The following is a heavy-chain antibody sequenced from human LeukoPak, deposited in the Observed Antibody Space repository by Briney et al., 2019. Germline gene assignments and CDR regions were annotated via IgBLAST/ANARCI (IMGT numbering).Heavy chain of an antibody. CDR2: ISYDGSNT. CDR1: GFTFSSYS. J-gene: IGHJ6*02. V-gene: IGHV3-30*18. Sequence: PGGSLRLSCAASGFTFSSYSMNWVRQAPGKGLDWVAVISYDGSNTYYADSVKGRFTISRDNSQNTLYLQMNSLRAEDTAVYYCAKGDLSYSYYYGMDVWGQGTTVTVSS. CDR3: AKGDLSYSYYYGMDV. D-gene: IGHD3-3*01.